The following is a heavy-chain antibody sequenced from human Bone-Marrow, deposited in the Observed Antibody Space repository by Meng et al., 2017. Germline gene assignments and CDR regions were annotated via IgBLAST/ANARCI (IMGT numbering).Heavy chain of an antibody. Sequence: GGSLRLSCAASGFQFSGYAMTWVRQAPGKGLEWVSVISGSGNIFYADSAKGRFTISRDNSKNTMYLRMNSLTVEDTAVYYCAKDTESREWPRGYFDSWGQGTLVTVSS. CDR2: ISGSGNI. CDR3: AKDTESREWPRGYFDS. D-gene: IGHD5-12*01. J-gene: IGHJ4*02. V-gene: IGHV3-23*01. CDR1: GFQFSGYA.